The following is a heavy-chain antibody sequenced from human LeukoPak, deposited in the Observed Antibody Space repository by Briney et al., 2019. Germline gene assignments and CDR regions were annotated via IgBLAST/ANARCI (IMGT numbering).Heavy chain of an antibody. J-gene: IGHJ4*02. V-gene: IGHV3-74*01. CDR1: GFTFSSYW. CDR2: ISGDGSTT. CDR3: ARDDNWNYPDY. D-gene: IGHD1-7*01. Sequence: GGSLRLSCAASGFTFSSYWTHWVRQAPGKGPVWVSRISGDGSTTRYADSVKGRFTISRDNAKNTLFLQMSSLRAEDTAVYYCARDDNWNYPDYWGQGTLVTVS.